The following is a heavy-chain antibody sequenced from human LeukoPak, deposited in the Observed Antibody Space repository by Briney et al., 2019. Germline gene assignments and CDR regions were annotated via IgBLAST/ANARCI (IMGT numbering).Heavy chain of an antibody. CDR1: GGSISSYY. V-gene: IGHV4-59*08. CDR2: IYYSGSA. J-gene: IGHJ3*02. CDR3: ARLMFFYCSGGSCYYAFDI. D-gene: IGHD2-15*01. Sequence: SETLSLTCTVSGGSISSYYWIWIRQPPGKGLEWIGYIYYSGSANYNPSLKSRVTISVDTPKNQFSLKLSSVTAADTPVYYCARLMFFYCSGGSCYYAFDIWGQGTMVTVSS.